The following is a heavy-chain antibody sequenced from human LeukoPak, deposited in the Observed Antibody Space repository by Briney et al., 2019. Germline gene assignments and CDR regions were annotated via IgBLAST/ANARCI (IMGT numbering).Heavy chain of an antibody. V-gene: IGHV4-30-2*01. J-gene: IGHJ4*02. CDR3: ARDGDYYGFDY. Sequence: SQTLSLTCTVSGGSISSGGYYWSWIRQPPGKGLEWIGYIYHSGSTYYNPSLKSRVTISVDRSKNQFSLKLSSVTAADTAVYYCARDGDYYGFDYWGQGTLVTVSS. D-gene: IGHD3-10*01. CDR2: IYHSGST. CDR1: GGSISSGGYY.